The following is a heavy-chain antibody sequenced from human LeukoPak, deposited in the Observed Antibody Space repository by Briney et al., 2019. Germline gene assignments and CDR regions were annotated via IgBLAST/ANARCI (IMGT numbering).Heavy chain of an antibody. D-gene: IGHD3-22*01. CDR3: ARSFRGYYDSSGYQDY. CDR2: IYHSGST. CDR1: GGSITSSNW. Sequence: SETLSLTCAVSGGSITSSNWWSWVRQPPGKGLEWIGEIYHSGSTNYNPSLKGRVTMSVDKSKNQFSLKLSSVTAADTAVYYCARSFRGYYDSSGYQDYWGQGTLVTVSS. J-gene: IGHJ4*02. V-gene: IGHV4-4*02.